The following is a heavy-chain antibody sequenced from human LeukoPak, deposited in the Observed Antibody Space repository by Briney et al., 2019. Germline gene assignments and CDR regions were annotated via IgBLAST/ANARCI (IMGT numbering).Heavy chain of an antibody. CDR1: GFTFSSYE. CDR3: ARGSSSWYSNWFDP. Sequence: GGSLRLSCAASGFTFSSYEMNWVRQAPGKGLEWVSYISSSGSTIYYADSVKGRFTISRDNAKNSLYLQMNSLRAEDTAVYYCARGSSSWYSNWFDPWGQGTLVTVSS. J-gene: IGHJ5*02. CDR2: ISSSGSTI. V-gene: IGHV3-48*03. D-gene: IGHD6-13*01.